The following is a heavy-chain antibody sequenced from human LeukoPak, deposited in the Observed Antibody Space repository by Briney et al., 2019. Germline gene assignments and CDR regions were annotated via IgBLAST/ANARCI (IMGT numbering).Heavy chain of an antibody. V-gene: IGHV3-33*06. CDR2: IWYDGSNK. Sequence: GRSLRLSCAASGFTFSSYGMHWVRQAPGKGLEWVAVIWYDGSNKYYADSVKGRFTISRDNSKNTLYLQMNSLRAEATAVYHCVNYCGIPRRYMDVWGKGTTVPVS. D-gene: IGHD2-21*01. J-gene: IGHJ6*03. CDR3: VNYCGIPRRYMDV. CDR1: GFTFSSYG.